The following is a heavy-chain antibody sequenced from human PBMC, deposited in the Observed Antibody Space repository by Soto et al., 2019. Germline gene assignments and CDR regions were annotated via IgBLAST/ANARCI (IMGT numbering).Heavy chain of an antibody. CDR1: GFTFSSYG. V-gene: IGHV3-30*03. J-gene: IGHJ6*02. CDR3: AREGDSGYDREYYYYYYGMDV. CDR2: ISYDGSNK. D-gene: IGHD5-12*01. Sequence: PGGSLRLSCAASGFTFSSYGMHWVRQAPGNGLEWVAVISYDGSNKYYADSVKGRFTISRDNSKNTLYLQMNSLRAEDTAVYYCAREGDSGYDREYYYYYYGMDVWGQGTTVTVSS.